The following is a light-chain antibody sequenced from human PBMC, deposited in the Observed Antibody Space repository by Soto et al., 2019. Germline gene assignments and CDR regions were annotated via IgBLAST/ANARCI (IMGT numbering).Light chain of an antibody. V-gene: IGLV2-8*01. CDR2: EVV. CDR3: KSYAGSNTYV. J-gene: IGLJ1*01. Sequence: QSVLTQSPSASGSPGQSVTISCTGTKNDIGVYDFVSWYQHHPGKAPRLIIYEVVQRPSGVPDRFSGSKSGNTASLTVSGLQAVDEADYFCKSYAGSNTYVFGSGTKLTVL. CDR1: KNDIGVYDF.